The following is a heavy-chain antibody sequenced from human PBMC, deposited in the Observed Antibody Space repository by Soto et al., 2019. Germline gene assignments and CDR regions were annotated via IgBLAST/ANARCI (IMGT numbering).Heavy chain of an antibody. CDR2: FDPEDGET. V-gene: IGHV1-24*01. CDR1: GYALTEVS. D-gene: IGHD5-18*01. Sequence: ASVKVSWKVSGYALTEVSMDWVRQAPGKGLEWMGGFDPEDGETIYAQKFQGRVTMTEDTSTDTAYMELSSLRSDDTAVYYCARAIEGYSYGPWPRLTTNCFDPWGQGTLVTVSS. CDR3: ARAIEGYSYGPWPRLTTNCFDP. J-gene: IGHJ5*02.